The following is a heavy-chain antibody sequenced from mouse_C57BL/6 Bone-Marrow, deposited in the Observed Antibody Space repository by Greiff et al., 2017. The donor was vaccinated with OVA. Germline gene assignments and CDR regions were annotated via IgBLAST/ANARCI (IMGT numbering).Heavy chain of an antibody. Sequence: VQLQQSGAELVKPGASVKLSCTASGFNIKDYYMHWVKQRTEQGLEWIGRIDPEDGETKYAPKFQGKATITANTSSNTAYLQLSSLTSEDTAVYYCASPPTAQAPWFAYWGQGTLVTVSA. CDR3: ASPPTAQAPWFAY. CDR1: GFNIKDYY. D-gene: IGHD3-2*02. J-gene: IGHJ3*01. V-gene: IGHV14-2*01. CDR2: IDPEDGET.